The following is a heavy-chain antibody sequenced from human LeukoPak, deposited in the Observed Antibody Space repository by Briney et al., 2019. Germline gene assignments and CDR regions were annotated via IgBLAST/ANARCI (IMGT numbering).Heavy chain of an antibody. CDR1: GGSISSGGYY. V-gene: IGHV4-31*03. J-gene: IGHJ2*01. Sequence: PSETLSLTCTVSGGSISSGGYYWSWIRQHPGKGLEWIGYIYYSGSTYYNPSLKSRVTISVDTSKNQFSLKLSSVTAADTAVYYCARVDERLIYGGATHWFFALWGRGTLVTVSS. D-gene: IGHD1-26*01. CDR3: ARVDERLIYGGATHWFFAL. CDR2: IYYSGST.